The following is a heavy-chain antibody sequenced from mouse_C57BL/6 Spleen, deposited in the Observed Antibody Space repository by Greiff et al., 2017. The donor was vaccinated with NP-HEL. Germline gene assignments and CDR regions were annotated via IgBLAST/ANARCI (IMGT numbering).Heavy chain of an antibody. CDR2: IDPSDSET. J-gene: IGHJ4*01. Sequence: QVQLQQPGAELVRPGSSVKLSCKASGYTFTSYWMHWVKQRPIQGLEWIGNIDPSDSETHYNQKFKDKATLTVDKSSSTAYMQLSSLTSEDSAVYYCARRDGSSYLYYAMDYWGQGTSVTVSS. CDR3: ARRDGSSYLYYAMDY. D-gene: IGHD1-1*01. CDR1: GYTFTSYW. V-gene: IGHV1-52*01.